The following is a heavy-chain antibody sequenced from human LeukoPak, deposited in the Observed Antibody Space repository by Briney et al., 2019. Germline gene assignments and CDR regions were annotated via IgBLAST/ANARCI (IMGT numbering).Heavy chain of an antibody. CDR3: ARLYYDILTGYCNSFDY. CDR2: ISYSGST. J-gene: IGHJ4*02. V-gene: IGHV4-39*01. Sequence: ASETLSLTCTVSGGSISSSSYYWGWIRQPPGKGLEWIGSISYSGSTYYNPSLKSRVTISVDTSKNQFSLKLSSVTAADTAVYYCARLYYDILTGYCNSFDYWGQGTLVTVSS. D-gene: IGHD3-9*01. CDR1: GGSISSSSYY.